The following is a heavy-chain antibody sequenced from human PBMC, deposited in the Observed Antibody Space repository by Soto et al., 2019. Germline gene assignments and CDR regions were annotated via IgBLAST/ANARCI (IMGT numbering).Heavy chain of an antibody. CDR3: AKSLELLWFGELRFGFDY. V-gene: IGHV3-23*01. CDR1: GFTFSSYA. D-gene: IGHD3-10*01. J-gene: IGHJ4*02. Sequence: GGSLRLSCAASGFTFSSYAMSWVRQAPGKGLEWVSAISGSGGSTYYADSVKGRFTISRDNSKNTLYLQMNSLRAEDTAVYYCAKSLELLWFGELRFGFDYWGQGTLVTVSS. CDR2: ISGSGGST.